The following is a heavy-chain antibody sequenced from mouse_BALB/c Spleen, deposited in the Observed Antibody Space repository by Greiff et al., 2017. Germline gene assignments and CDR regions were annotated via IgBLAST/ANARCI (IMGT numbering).Heavy chain of an antibody. D-gene: IGHD2-4*01. Sequence: EVKVVESGGGLVKPGGSLKLSCAASGFTFSDYYMYWVRQTPEKRLEWVATISDGGSYTYYPDSVKGRFTISRDNAKNNLYLQMSSLKSEDTAMYYCAREGDYDEAMDYWGQGTSVTVSS. CDR1: GFTFSDYY. CDR3: AREGDYDEAMDY. CDR2: ISDGGSYT. J-gene: IGHJ4*01. V-gene: IGHV5-4*02.